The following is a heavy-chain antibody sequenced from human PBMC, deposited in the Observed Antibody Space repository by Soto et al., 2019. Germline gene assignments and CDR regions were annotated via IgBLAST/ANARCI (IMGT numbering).Heavy chain of an antibody. D-gene: IGHD3-10*01. CDR1: GGTFSSYA. Sequence: GASVKVSCKASGGTFSSYAISWVRQAPGQGLEWMGGIIPIFGTANYAQKFQGRVTITADESTSAAYMELSSLRSEDTAVYYCARGLWFGELLTPPLYYYYGMDVWGQGTTVTVSS. CDR3: ARGLWFGELLTPPLYYYYGMDV. CDR2: IIPIFGTA. V-gene: IGHV1-69*13. J-gene: IGHJ6*02.